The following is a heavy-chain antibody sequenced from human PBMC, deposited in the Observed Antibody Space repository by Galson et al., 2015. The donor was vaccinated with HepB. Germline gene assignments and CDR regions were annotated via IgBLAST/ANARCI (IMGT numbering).Heavy chain of an antibody. Sequence: SETLSLTCTVSGYSISSGYYWGWIRQPPGKGLEWIGSIYHSGSTYYNPSLKSRVTISVDTSKNQFSLKLSSVTAADTAVYNCARDEVGKYCSGGSCPGYWGQGTLVTVSS. V-gene: IGHV4-38-2*02. D-gene: IGHD2-15*01. CDR2: IYHSGST. J-gene: IGHJ4*02. CDR3: ARDEVGKYCSGGSCPGY. CDR1: GYSISSGYY.